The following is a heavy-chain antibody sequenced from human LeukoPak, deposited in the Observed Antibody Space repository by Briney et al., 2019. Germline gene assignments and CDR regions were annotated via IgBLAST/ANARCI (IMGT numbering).Heavy chain of an antibody. CDR3: ARTDSSGYYFDY. CDR1: GYSISSSNW. CDR2: IYYSGSI. D-gene: IGHD3-22*01. V-gene: IGHV4-28*05. J-gene: IGHJ4*02. Sequence: PSDTLSLTCAVSGYSISSSNWWGWIRQPPGKGLEWIGFIYYSGSIHYNPSLESRVTMSVDTSKNLFSLRLTSVTAVDTAVYYCARTDSSGYYFDYWGQGTLVTVSS.